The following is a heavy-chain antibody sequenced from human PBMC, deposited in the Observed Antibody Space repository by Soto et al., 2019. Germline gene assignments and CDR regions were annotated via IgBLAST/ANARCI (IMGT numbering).Heavy chain of an antibody. CDR3: ARADPPMWAPPNPTHNDY. D-gene: IGHD1-26*01. Sequence: GGSLRLSCAASGFPFSSYAMHWVRQAPGKGLEWVAVISYDGSNKYYADSVKGRFTISRDNSKNTLYLQMNSLRAEDTAVYYCARADPPMWAPPNPTHNDYWGQGTLVTVSS. CDR1: GFPFSSYA. V-gene: IGHV3-30-3*01. J-gene: IGHJ4*02. CDR2: ISYDGSNK.